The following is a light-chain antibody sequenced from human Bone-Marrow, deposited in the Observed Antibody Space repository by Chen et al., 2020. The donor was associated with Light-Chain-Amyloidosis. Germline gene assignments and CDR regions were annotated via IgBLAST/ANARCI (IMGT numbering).Light chain of an antibody. J-gene: IGLJ2*01. CDR3: QSADSSGTYEGI. CDR2: RET. Sequence: SYELTQPPSVSVSPGQTARITCSGDDLPTKYAYWYQQKPGQAPVLVIQRETERPSGISERVSGSSSGKTATLTISGVQAEDEADYHCQSADSSGTYEGIFGGGTKLTVL. CDR1: DLPTKY. V-gene: IGLV3-25*03.